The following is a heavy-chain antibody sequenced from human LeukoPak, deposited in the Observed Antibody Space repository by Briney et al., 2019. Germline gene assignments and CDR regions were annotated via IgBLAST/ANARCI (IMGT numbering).Heavy chain of an antibody. CDR3: ARGYSSSWSYFDY. J-gene: IGHJ4*02. V-gene: IGHV4-34*01. CDR1: GGSFSGYY. CDR2: INHSGST. D-gene: IGHD6-13*01. Sequence: SETLSLTCAVYGGSFSGYYWSWIRQPPGKGLEWIGGINHSGSTNYNPSLKSRVTISVDTSKNQFSLKLSSVTAADTAVYYCARGYSSSWSYFDYWGQGTLVTVSS.